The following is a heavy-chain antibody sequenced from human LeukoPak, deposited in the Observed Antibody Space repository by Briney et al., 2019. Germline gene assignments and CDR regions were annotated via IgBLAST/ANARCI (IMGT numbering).Heavy chain of an antibody. CDR1: GYTFINYA. V-gene: IGHV1-18*01. D-gene: IGHD3-3*01. CDR3: ASVRSHDFWSGYTGRNYYGMDV. CDR2: ISAYNGNT. J-gene: IGHJ6*02. Sequence: ASVKVSCKASGYTFINYAMNWVRQAPGQGLEWMGWISAYNGNTNYAQKLQGRVTMTTDTSTSTAYMELRSLRSDDTAVYYCASVRSHDFWSGYTGRNYYGMDVWGQGTTVTVSS.